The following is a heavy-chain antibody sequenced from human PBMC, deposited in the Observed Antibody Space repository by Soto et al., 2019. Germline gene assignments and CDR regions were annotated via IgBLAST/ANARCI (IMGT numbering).Heavy chain of an antibody. J-gene: IGHJ4*02. V-gene: IGHV5-51*01. D-gene: IGHD6-13*01. Sequence: GESLKISCQCSGYTFSNFWIAWVRQLPGKGLEYMGIIYLGDSETRYSPSFHGKVTISADRSIGTAYLQWSSLEASDSAFYFCARSPRSSPYFDYWGQGALVTVSS. CDR3: ARSPRSSPYFDY. CDR1: GYTFSNFW. CDR2: IYLGDSET.